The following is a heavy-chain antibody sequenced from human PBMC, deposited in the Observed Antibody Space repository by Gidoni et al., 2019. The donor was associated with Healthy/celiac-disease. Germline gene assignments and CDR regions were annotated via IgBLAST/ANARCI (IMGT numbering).Heavy chain of an antibody. D-gene: IGHD2-2*02. V-gene: IGHV3-30*18. CDR3: AKDAADIVVVPAAIGHYYYYYGMDV. CDR1: GFTFSSYG. Sequence: GGGVVQPGRSLRLSCAASGFTFSSYGMHWVRQAPGKGLEWVAVISYDGSNKYYADSVKGRFTISRDNSKNTLYLQMNSLRAEDTAVYYCAKDAADIVVVPAAIGHYYYYYGMDVWGQGTTVTVSS. J-gene: IGHJ6*02. CDR2: ISYDGSNK.